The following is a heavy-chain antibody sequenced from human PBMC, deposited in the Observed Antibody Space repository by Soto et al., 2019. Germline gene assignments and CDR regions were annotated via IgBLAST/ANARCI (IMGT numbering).Heavy chain of an antibody. D-gene: IGHD3-9*01. Sequence: PGGSLRLSCAASGFTFSDSGRNWVRQAPGKGLEWVSTITPHGSDKYYADSMRGRFTISRDNSKNTLYLQLNSLRVEDTAVYYCAKLPYDILTAYYYDTWGQGTLVTVSS. CDR2: ITPHGSDK. CDR3: AKLPYDILTAYYYDT. J-gene: IGHJ5*02. CDR1: GFTFSDSG. V-gene: IGHV3-7*03.